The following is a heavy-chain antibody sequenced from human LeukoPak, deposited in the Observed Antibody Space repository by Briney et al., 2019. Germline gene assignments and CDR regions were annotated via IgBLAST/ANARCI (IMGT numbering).Heavy chain of an antibody. CDR3: ARETSQKGAHYMDV. J-gene: IGHJ6*03. CDR1: GGSISSYY. Sequence: SETLSLTCTVSGGSISSYYWSWIRQPPGKGLEWIGYIYYSGSTNYNPSLKSRVTISVDTSKNQFSLKLGSVTAADTAVYYCARETSQKGAHYMDVWGKGTTVTISS. CDR2: IYYSGST. D-gene: IGHD3-16*01. V-gene: IGHV4-59*01.